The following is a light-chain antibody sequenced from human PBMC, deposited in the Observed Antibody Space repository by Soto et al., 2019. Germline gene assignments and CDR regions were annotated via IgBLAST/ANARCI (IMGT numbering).Light chain of an antibody. CDR3: QQRLSGPIT. Sequence: EIVLTQSPGTLSLSPGEGATLSCRASESISSRLVWYQQIPGQAPRLLIYDASNRATGVPARFSGSGSGTDFTLTISSLEPEDFAVYYCQQRLSGPITFGQGTRLEI. CDR2: DAS. CDR1: ESISSR. V-gene: IGKV3-11*01. J-gene: IGKJ5*01.